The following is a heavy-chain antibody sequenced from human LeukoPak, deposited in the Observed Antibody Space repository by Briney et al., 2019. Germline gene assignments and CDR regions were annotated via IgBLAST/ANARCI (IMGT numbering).Heavy chain of an antibody. J-gene: IGHJ4*02. CDR1: GFTFSGYY. D-gene: IGHD2-8*02. CDR2: ISSSGSTI. CDR3: ARDRGYTRTNTGGYPVFDL. Sequence: KPGGSLRLSCAASGFTFSGYYMSWIRQAPGKGLEWVSYISSSGSTIYYADSVKGRFTISRDNAKNSLYLQMNSLRAEDTAVYYCARDRGYTRTNTGGYPVFDLWGQGTLVTVSS. V-gene: IGHV3-11*04.